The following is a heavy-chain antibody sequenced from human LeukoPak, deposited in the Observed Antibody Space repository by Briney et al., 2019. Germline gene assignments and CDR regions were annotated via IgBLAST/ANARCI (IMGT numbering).Heavy chain of an antibody. CDR1: GNTLSNYG. J-gene: IGHJ4*02. CDR2: IGGSGGRT. D-gene: IGHD3-10*01. Sequence: GGSLRLSCAVSGNTLSNYGMSWVRQAPGKGLEWVAGIGGSGGRTNYADSVKGRFTISRDSPKNTLYLQMNSLRAEDTAVYFCAKRGVVIRVVLVGFHKEAYYFDSWGQGALVTVSS. V-gene: IGHV3-23*01. CDR3: AKRGVVIRVVLVGFHKEAYYFDS.